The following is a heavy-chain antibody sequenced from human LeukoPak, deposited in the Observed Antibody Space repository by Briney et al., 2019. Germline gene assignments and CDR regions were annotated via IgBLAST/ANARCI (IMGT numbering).Heavy chain of an antibody. CDR3: ARGGYCSSTSCYAFGLDY. V-gene: IGHV1-18*01. CDR1: GYTFTSYG. CDR2: ISAYNGNT. Sequence: ASVKVSCKASGYTFTSYGISWVRHAPGQGLEWMGWISAYNGNTNYAQKLRGRVTMITDTSTSTAYMELRSLRSDDTAVYYCARGGYCSSTSCYAFGLDYWGQGTLVTVSS. D-gene: IGHD2-2*01. J-gene: IGHJ4*02.